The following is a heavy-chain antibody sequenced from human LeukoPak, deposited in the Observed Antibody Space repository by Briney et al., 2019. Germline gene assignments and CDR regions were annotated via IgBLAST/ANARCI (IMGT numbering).Heavy chain of an antibody. D-gene: IGHD2-15*01. V-gene: IGHV4-34*01. CDR2: INHSGST. CDR3: ASGRRKTGYCSGGSCYSGRWFDP. CDR1: GGSFSGYY. Sequence: PSETLSLTCAVYGGSFSGYYWIWIRQPPGKGLEWIGEINHSGSTNYNPSLKSRRTISVDTSKNQFSLKLSSVTAADTAVSYCASGRRKTGYCSGGSCYSGRWFDPWGKGTLVTVSS. J-gene: IGHJ5*02.